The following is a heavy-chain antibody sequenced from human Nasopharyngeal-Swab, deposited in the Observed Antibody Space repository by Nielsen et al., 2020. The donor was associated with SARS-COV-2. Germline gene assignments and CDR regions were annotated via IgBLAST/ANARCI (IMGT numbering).Heavy chain of an antibody. CDR1: GYSFTNYW. CDR2: IYPGDSET. D-gene: IGHD2-15*01. CDR3: ARVQGYCTGGSCYSVFYYFAMDV. V-gene: IGHV5-51*01. Sequence: KVSCKGSGYSFTNYWIGWVRQMPAKGLEWMGIIYPGDSETRYSPSFEGQVTISVDKSISTAYLQWSSLKASDTAMYYCARVQGYCTGGSCYSVFYYFAMDVWGQGTTVTVSS. J-gene: IGHJ6*02.